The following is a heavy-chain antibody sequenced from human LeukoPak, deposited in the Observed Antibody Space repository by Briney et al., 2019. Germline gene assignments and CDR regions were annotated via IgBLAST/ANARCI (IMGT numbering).Heavy chain of an antibody. D-gene: IGHD3-10*01. CDR3: AKNRDSGTIINWFDS. CDR1: GFTFSSYA. CDR2: ISGSGGST. V-gene: IGHV3-23*01. Sequence: GGSLRLSCAASGFTFSSYAMSWVRQAPGKGLEWVSAISGSGGSTYYADSVKGRFTISRDNSKNTLYLQMNSLRAEDTAVYYCAKNRDSGTIINWFDSWGQGTLVTVSS. J-gene: IGHJ5*01.